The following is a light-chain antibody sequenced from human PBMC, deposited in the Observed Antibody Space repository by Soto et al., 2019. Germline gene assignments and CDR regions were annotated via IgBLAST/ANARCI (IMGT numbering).Light chain of an antibody. Sequence: QSALTQPASVSGSPGQSITISCTGTSSDVGGYNYVSWYQQHPGKAPKLMIYEVSNRPSGVSNRFSGSKSGNTASLTISGLQAEDEADYYCSSYTSSSTPYYVFGPGTKLPVL. V-gene: IGLV2-14*01. CDR1: SSDVGGYNY. CDR2: EVS. J-gene: IGLJ1*01. CDR3: SSYTSSSTPYYV.